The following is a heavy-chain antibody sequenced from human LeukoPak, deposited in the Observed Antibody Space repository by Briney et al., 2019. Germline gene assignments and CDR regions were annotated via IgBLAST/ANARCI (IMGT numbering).Heavy chain of an antibody. CDR1: GGSFSGYY. CDR2: INHTGRT. D-gene: IGHD5-18*01. Sequence: SETLSLTCAVSGGSFSGYYWSWIRQPPGKGLEWIGEINHTGRTYYNPSLKSRVTIPVDTSKNQFSLKLSSVTAADTAVYYCARARARLWGFDYWGQGTLVTVSS. V-gene: IGHV4-34*01. J-gene: IGHJ4*02. CDR3: ARARARLWGFDY.